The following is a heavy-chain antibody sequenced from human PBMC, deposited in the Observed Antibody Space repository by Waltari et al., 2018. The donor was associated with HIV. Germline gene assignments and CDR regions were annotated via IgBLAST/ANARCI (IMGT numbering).Heavy chain of an antibody. CDR1: GGSISSYY. V-gene: IGHV4-59*08. D-gene: IGHD3-22*01. J-gene: IGHJ4*02. Sequence: QVQLQESGPGLVKPSETLSLTCTVSGGSISSYYWSWLRQPPGKGLEWIGYIYYSGSTNYNPSLKSRVTISVDTSKNQFTLKLSSVTAADTAVYYCARHAFTYYYDSSGYFSPFDYWGQGTLVTVSS. CDR2: IYYSGST. CDR3: ARHAFTYYYDSSGYFSPFDY.